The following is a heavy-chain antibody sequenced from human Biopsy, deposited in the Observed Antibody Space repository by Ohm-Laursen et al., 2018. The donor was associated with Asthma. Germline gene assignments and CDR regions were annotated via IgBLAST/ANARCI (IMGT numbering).Heavy chain of an antibody. CDR2: INTNTGNP. J-gene: IGHJ4*02. D-gene: IGHD3-22*01. CDR1: GYTVTRYA. Sequence: ASVKVSCNASGYTVTRYAINWVRQAPGQGLEWLGWINTNTGNPTYAQGFTGRFVFSLDTSVNTAHLQISSLKAEDTAVYYCARMISYYHEMRAPFFDYWGQGTLVTVSS. CDR3: ARMISYYHEMRAPFFDY. V-gene: IGHV7-4-1*02.